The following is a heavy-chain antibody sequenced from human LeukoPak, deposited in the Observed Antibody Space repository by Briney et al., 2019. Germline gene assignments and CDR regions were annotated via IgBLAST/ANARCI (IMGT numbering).Heavy chain of an antibody. V-gene: IGHV3-48*03. CDR2: ISSSGSTI. CDR3: ARDGTPSYTSGWVYMDA. CDR1: GFTFSSYE. Sequence: GGSLRLSCAASGFTFSSYEMNWVRQAPGKGLEWVSYISSSGSTIYYADSVKGRFTISRDNAKNSLYLQMNSLRGEDTAVYYCARDGTPSYTSGWVYMDAWGKGTTVTISS. J-gene: IGHJ6*04. D-gene: IGHD6-19*01.